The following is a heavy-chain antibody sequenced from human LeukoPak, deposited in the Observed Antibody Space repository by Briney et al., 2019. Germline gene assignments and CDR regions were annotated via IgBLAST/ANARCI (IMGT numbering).Heavy chain of an antibody. CDR2: IFHSGDT. D-gene: IGHD1-26*01. V-gene: IGHV4-4*02. Sequence: PSGTLSLTCAVSGDSISNNNWWSWVRQPPGKGLEWIGEIFHSGDTNYKPSLKSRVTISVDKSKNQFSLKLSSVTAADTAVYYCARVGWELVYNWFDPWGQGTLVTVSS. CDR3: ARVGWELVYNWFDP. J-gene: IGHJ5*02. CDR1: GDSISNNNW.